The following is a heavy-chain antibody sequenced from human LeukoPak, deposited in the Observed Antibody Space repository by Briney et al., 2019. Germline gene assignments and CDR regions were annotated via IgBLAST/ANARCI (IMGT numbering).Heavy chain of an antibody. CDR1: GFTLSSYA. Sequence: GGSLRLSCAASGFTLSSYAMSWVRQAPGKGLEWVSAISVSGNTYHADSVKGRFAISRDSSKNTLYLQMNRLRAEDATVYYCAIAARAMVVPVIPRVWYFDRGGGGTLVTVS. CDR3: AIAARAMVVPVIPRVWYFDR. CDR2: ISVSGNT. V-gene: IGHV3-23*01. J-gene: IGHJ2*01. D-gene: IGHD2-21*02.